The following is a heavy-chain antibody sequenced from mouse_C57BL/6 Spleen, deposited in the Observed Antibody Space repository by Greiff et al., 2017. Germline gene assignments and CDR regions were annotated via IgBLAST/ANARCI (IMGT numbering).Heavy chain of an antibody. Sequence: EVQLQQSGAELVKPGASVKLSCTASGFNINDYYMHWVQQRTEQGLEWIGRIDPVDGETKYAPKFQGKATITADTSSNTGYLQLSRLASEDTAVCYCARSNGNSLDFWGQGTSVTVSS. CDR1: GFNINDYY. J-gene: IGHJ4*01. V-gene: IGHV14-2*01. CDR3: ARSNGNSLDF. CDR2: IDPVDGET. D-gene: IGHD2-1*01.